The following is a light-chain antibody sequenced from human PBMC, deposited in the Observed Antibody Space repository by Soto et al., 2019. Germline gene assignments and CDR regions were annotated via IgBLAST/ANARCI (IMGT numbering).Light chain of an antibody. J-gene: IGLJ1*01. CDR3: YSYAGSSTLGV. V-gene: IGLV2-23*01. CDR2: EGS. Sequence: QSVLTQPASVSGSPGQSLTISCTGTSSDVGSYNLVSWYQQHPGKAPKLMIYEGSKRPSGVSNRFSGSKSGNTASLTISGLQAEDEADYYCYSYAGSSTLGVFGTGTKVTVL. CDR1: SSDVGSYNL.